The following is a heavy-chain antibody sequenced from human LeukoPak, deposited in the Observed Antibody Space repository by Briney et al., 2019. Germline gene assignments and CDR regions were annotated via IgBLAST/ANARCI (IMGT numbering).Heavy chain of an antibody. J-gene: IGHJ4*02. Sequence: GASVKVSCKASGGTFISYAISWVRQAPGQGLEWMGGIIPIFGTANYAQKFQGRVTITADESTSTAYMELSSLRSEDTAVYYCARAERTAITHDYWGQGSLVTVSS. CDR3: ARAERTAITHDY. CDR2: IIPIFGTA. D-gene: IGHD5-18*01. V-gene: IGHV1-69*13. CDR1: GGTFISYA.